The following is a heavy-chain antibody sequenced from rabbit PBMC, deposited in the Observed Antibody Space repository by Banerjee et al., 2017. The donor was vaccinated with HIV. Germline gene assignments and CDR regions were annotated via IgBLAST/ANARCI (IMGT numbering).Heavy chain of an antibody. CDR1: GFDFSSSYY. J-gene: IGHJ4*01. CDR2: IYTGSSGGT. D-gene: IGHD6-1*01. CDR3: ARNPSHYTYGGASYAYFL. V-gene: IGHV1S45*01. Sequence: QEQLVESGGGLVQPGGSLKLSCKASGFDFSSSYYMCWVRQAPGKGLEWIACIYTGSSGGTYYASWAKGRFTISKTSSTTVTLQMTSLTAADTATYFCARNPSHYTYGGASYAYFLWGPGTLVTVS.